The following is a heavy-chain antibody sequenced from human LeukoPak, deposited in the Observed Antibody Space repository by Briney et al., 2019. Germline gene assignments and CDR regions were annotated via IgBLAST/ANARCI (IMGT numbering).Heavy chain of an antibody. D-gene: IGHD3-9*01. Sequence: ASVKVSCTASGYTFTGYYMHWVRQAPGQGLEWMGWINPNSGGTNYAQKFQGRVTMTRDTSISTAYMELSRLRSDDTAVYYCARWPHYDILTGNSDGTKSDGMDVWGQGTTVTVSS. V-gene: IGHV1-2*02. CDR2: INPNSGGT. J-gene: IGHJ6*02. CDR1: GYTFTGYY. CDR3: ARWPHYDILTGNSDGTKSDGMDV.